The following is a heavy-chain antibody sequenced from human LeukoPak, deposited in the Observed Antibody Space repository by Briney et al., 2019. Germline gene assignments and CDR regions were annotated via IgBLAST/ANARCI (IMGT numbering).Heavy chain of an antibody. V-gene: IGHV3-21*01. Sequence: GGSLRLSCAASGFTFSSYSMNWVRQAPGKGLEWVSSISSSSSYIYYADSVKGRFTISRDNAKNSLYLQMNSLRAEDTAVYYCARDRGARDSSGYRGGDFDYWGQGTLVTVSS. D-gene: IGHD3-22*01. CDR1: GFTFSSYS. J-gene: IGHJ4*02. CDR3: ARDRGARDSSGYRGGDFDY. CDR2: ISSSSSYI.